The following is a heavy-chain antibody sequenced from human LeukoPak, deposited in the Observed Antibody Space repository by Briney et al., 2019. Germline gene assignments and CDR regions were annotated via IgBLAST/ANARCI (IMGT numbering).Heavy chain of an antibody. CDR2: ISSSGSTT. V-gene: IGHV3-48*03. CDR1: GFTFSNYE. Sequence: GGSLRLSCVASGFTFSNYEMNWVRQAPGKGLEWVSYISSSGSTTYYADSVEGRFTISRDNAKNSLYLQVNSLGAEDTAVYYCARIATGFFDYWGQGTLVTVSS. J-gene: IGHJ4*02. CDR3: ARIATGFFDY. D-gene: IGHD6-13*01.